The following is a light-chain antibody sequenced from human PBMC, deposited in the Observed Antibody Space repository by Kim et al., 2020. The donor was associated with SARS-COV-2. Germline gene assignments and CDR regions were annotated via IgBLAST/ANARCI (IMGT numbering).Light chain of an antibody. CDR3: SSYTSSKKV. CDR1: SSDVGGYNY. CDR2: DVS. J-gene: IGLJ3*02. V-gene: IGLV2-14*01. Sequence: QSALTQPASVSGSPGQSITISCTGTSSDVGGYNYVSWYQQHPGKAPELMIYDVSKRPSGVSNRFSGSKSGNTASLTISGLQAEDEADYYCSSYTSSKKVFGGGTQLTVL.